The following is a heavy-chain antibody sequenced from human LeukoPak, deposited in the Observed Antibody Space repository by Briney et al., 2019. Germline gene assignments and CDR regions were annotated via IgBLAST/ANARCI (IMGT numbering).Heavy chain of an antibody. Sequence: SETLSLTCTVSGGSINNYYWSWIRQAPGKGLEWIGYIYYSGSANYNPSLKSRVTISVDTSKNQFSLRLSSVTAADTAVYHCARGREMATLKAFDPWGQGTLVTVSS. CDR3: ARGREMATLKAFDP. J-gene: IGHJ5*02. V-gene: IGHV4-59*01. CDR1: GGSINNYY. CDR2: IYYSGSA. D-gene: IGHD5-24*01.